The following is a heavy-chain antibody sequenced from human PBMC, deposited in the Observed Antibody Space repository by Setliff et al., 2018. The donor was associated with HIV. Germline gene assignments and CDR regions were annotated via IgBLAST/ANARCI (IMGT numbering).Heavy chain of an antibody. Sequence: GGSLRLSCVASRFTFRSYWMTWVRQAPGKGLEWVANINQDGDDKYYVDSVKGRFTISRDNAKNSLYLQMNSLRAEDTAVYYCASGGGGNSGTRWFDYWGRGTLVTVSS. J-gene: IGHJ4*02. D-gene: IGHD2-21*02. CDR2: INQDGDDK. CDR1: RFTFRSYW. V-gene: IGHV3-7*01. CDR3: ASGGGGNSGTRWFDY.